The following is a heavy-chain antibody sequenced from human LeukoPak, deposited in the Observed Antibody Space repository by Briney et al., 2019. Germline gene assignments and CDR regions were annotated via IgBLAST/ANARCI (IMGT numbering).Heavy chain of an antibody. D-gene: IGHD3-22*01. CDR1: GYTFTGYY. Sequence: ASVKVSCKASGYTFTGYYMHWVRQAPGQGLEWMGRINPNSGGTNYAQKFQGRVTMTRDTSISTAYMELSRLRSDDTAVYYCAREITMIVVVSPLDWFDPWGQGTLVTVSS. CDR2: INPNSGGT. J-gene: IGHJ5*02. V-gene: IGHV1-2*06. CDR3: AREITMIVVVSPLDWFDP.